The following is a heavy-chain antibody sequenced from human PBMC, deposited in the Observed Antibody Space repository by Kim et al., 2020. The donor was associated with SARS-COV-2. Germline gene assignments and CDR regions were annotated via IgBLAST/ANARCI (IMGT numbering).Heavy chain of an antibody. V-gene: IGHV1-69*13. CDR1: GGTFSNYA. J-gene: IGHJ4*02. Sequence: SVKVSCKASGGTFSNYAISWVRQAPGQGLEWMGGIINIFGTANYAQKFQGRVTITADESTSTAYMELSSLRSEDTAVYYCARSIVGATSSGGDFDYWGQGTLVTVSS. CDR2: IINIFGTA. D-gene: IGHD1-26*01. CDR3: ARSIVGATSSGGDFDY.